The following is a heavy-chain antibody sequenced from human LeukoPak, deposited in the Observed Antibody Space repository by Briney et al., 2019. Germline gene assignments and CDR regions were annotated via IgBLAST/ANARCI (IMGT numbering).Heavy chain of an antibody. CDR2: ISWNSGSI. V-gene: IGHV3-9*01. CDR3: ASSGWYAY. Sequence: GGSLRLSCAASGFTFDDYAMHWVRQAPGKGLEWVSGISWNSGSIGYADSVKGRFTISRDNAKNSLYLQMNSLRAEDTALYYCASSGWYAYWGQGTLVTVSS. CDR1: GFTFDDYA. J-gene: IGHJ4*02. D-gene: IGHD6-19*01.